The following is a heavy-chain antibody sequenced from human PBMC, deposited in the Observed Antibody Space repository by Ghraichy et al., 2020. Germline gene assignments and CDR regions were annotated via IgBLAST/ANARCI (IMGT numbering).Heavy chain of an antibody. Sequence: SVKVSCKASGGTFSSYAISWVRQAPGQGLEWMGGIIPIFGTANYAQKFQGRVTITADESTSTAYMELSSLRSEDTAVYYCARDLNMNPRDVYYGMDVWGQGTTVTVSS. CDR3: ARDLNMNPRDVYYGMDV. J-gene: IGHJ6*02. D-gene: IGHD5-24*01. V-gene: IGHV1-69*13. CDR2: IIPIFGTA. CDR1: GGTFSSYA.